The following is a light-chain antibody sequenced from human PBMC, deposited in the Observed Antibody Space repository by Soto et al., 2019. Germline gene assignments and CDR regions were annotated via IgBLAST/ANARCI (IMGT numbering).Light chain of an antibody. V-gene: IGKV3-15*01. J-gene: IGKJ4*01. Sequence: EIVMTQSPATLSVSPVERSTLSCMASQSVSSNLAWYQQKPGQAPRLLIYGASTRATGIPARFSGSGSGTDFTLTISRLEPEDFAVYYCQQRSNWPLTFGGGTKVDIK. CDR1: QSVSSN. CDR2: GAS. CDR3: QQRSNWPLT.